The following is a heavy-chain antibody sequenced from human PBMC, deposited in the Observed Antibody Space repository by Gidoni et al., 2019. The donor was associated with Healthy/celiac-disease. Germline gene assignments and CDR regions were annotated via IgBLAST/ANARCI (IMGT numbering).Heavy chain of an antibody. D-gene: IGHD1-7*01. J-gene: IGHJ4*02. Sequence: EVQLVESGGGLVQTGRSRRLSGAASGLTFDDYAMHWVRQAPGQGLEWVSGISWNSGSIGYADSVKGRFTISRDNAKNSLYLQMNSLRAEDTALYYCAKDMGVTGTTFFDYWGQGTLVTVSS. CDR2: ISWNSGSI. V-gene: IGHV3-9*01. CDR1: GLTFDDYA. CDR3: AKDMGVTGTTFFDY.